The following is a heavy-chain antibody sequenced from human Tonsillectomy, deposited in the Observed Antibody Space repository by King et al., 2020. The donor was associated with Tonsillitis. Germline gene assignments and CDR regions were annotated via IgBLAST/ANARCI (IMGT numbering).Heavy chain of an antibody. CDR3: ARLGLGYCSGGSCYADAFDI. D-gene: IGHD2-15*01. CDR1: GGSISSYS. CDR2: IYYSGST. V-gene: IGHV4-59*08. J-gene: IGHJ3*02. Sequence: VQLQESGPGLVKPSETLSLTCTVSGGSISSYSWSWIRQPPGKGLEWIGYIYYSGSTNYNPSLKSRVTISVDTSKNQFSLKLSSVTAADTAVYYCARLGLGYCSGGSCYADAFDIWGQGTMVTVSS.